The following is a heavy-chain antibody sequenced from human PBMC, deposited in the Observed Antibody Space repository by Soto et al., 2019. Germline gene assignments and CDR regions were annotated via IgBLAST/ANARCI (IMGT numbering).Heavy chain of an antibody. Sequence: SETLSLTCAVSGGSISSSSYYSGWIRQPPGKGLEWIGSIYYSGSTYYNPSLKSRVTISVDTSKNQFSLKLSSVTAADTAVYYCACIFSGGYGYGFYYYGMAVWGQGTTVTVSS. CDR3: ACIFSGGYGYGFYYYGMAV. J-gene: IGHJ6*02. D-gene: IGHD5-18*01. V-gene: IGHV4-39*01. CDR2: IYYSGST. CDR1: GGSISSSSYY.